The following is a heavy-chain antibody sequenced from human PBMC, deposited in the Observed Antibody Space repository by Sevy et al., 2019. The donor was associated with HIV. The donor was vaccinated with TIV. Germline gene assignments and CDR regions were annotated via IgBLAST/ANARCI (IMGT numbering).Heavy chain of an antibody. Sequence: GGSLRLSCAASGFTFSTYGMHWVRQAPGKGLEWVAFIRFDGTIQYYTDSVKGRLNIFRDNSKNTLYLQMNSLRAEDTVVYFCAKVLHIVVVPAAIDYYYGMDVWGQGTTVTFSS. CDR2: IRFDGTIQ. D-gene: IGHD2-2*01. CDR1: GFTFSTYG. J-gene: IGHJ6*02. V-gene: IGHV3-30*02. CDR3: AKVLHIVVVPAAIDYYYGMDV.